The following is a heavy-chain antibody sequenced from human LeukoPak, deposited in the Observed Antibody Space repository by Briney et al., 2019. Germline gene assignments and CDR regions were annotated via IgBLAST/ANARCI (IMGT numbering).Heavy chain of an antibody. Sequence: ASVKVSCKASGYTFTGYYLHWVRQAPGQGLEWMGWINTNSGGTNFAQKFQGRVTMTRDTSITTAYMELRSLRSDDTAVYYCARALLWFGEPSHIDYWGQGTLVTASS. D-gene: IGHD3-10*01. CDR3: ARALLWFGEPSHIDY. V-gene: IGHV1-2*02. J-gene: IGHJ4*02. CDR1: GYTFTGYY. CDR2: INTNSGGT.